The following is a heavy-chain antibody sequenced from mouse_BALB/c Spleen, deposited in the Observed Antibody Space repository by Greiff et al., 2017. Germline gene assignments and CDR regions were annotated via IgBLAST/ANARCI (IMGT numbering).Heavy chain of an antibody. CDR3: AREDYYAMDY. CDR2: INPYNDGT. CDR1: GYTFTSYV. V-gene: IGHV1-14*01. J-gene: IGHJ4*01. Sequence: VQLQQSGPELVKPGASVKMSCKASGYTFTSYVMHWVKQKPGQGLEWIGYINPYNDGTKYNEKLKGKATLTSDKSSSTAYMDLSSLTSEDSAVYYCAREDYYAMDYWGQGTSVTVSA.